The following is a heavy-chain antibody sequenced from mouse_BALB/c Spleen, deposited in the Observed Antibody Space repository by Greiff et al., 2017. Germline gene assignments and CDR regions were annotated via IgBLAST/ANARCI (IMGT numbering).Heavy chain of an antibody. J-gene: IGHJ2*01. Sequence: VQLQQSGAELAKPGASVKMSCKASGYTFTSYWMHWVKQRPGQGLEWIGYINPSTGYTEYNQKFKDKATLTADKSSSTAYMQLSSLTSEDSAVYYCARGGRVDYWGQGTPLTVSS. CDR1: GYTFTSYW. CDR3: ARGGRVDY. V-gene: IGHV1-7*01. CDR2: INPSTGYT.